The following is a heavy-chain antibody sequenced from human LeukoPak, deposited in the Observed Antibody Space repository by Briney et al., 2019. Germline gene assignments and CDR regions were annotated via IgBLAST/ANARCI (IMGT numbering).Heavy chain of an antibody. V-gene: IGHV4-59*01. CDR1: GGAISSYY. J-gene: IGHJ4*02. CDR2: IYYSGST. CDR3: ARGLGRGPPDY. Sequence: PSETLSLTCTVSGGAISSYYWSWIRQPPGKGLEWIGYIYYSGSTNHNPSLKSRVTMSVDTSKNQFSLKLSSVTAADTAVYYCARGLGRGPPDYWGQGTLVTVSS. D-gene: IGHD1-26*01.